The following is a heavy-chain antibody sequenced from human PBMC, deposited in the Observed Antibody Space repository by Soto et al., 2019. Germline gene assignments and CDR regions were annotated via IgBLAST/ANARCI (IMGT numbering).Heavy chain of an antibody. CDR1: GYTFTSYY. V-gene: IGHV1-46*01. CDR2: INPSGGST. Sequence: ASVKVSCKASGYTFTSYYMHWVRQAPGQGLEWMGIINPSGGSTSYAQKFQGRVTMTRDTSTSTVYMELSSLRSEDTAAYYCARYGGNPDDAFDIWGQGTMVTVSS. D-gene: IGHD2-15*01. J-gene: IGHJ3*02. CDR3: ARYGGNPDDAFDI.